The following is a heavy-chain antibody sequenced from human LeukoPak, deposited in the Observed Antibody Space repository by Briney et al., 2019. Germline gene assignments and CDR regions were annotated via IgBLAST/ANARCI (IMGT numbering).Heavy chain of an antibody. CDR1: GFIFSSYW. V-gene: IGHV3-74*01. CDR3: ARERSDGDPYFDY. CDR2: INTDGSST. Sequence: GGSLRLSCAASGFIFSSYWMHWVRHAPGKGLAWVSRINTDGSSTSYADSVKGRFTISRDNAKNSLYLQMNSLRAEDTAVYYCARERSDGDPYFDYWGQGTLVTVSS. D-gene: IGHD4-17*01. J-gene: IGHJ4*02.